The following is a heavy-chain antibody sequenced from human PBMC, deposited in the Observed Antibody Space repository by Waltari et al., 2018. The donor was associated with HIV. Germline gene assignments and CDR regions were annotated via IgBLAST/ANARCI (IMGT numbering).Heavy chain of an antibody. CDR2: IFGDGGST. D-gene: IGHD4-17*01. CDR3: AKGTLNPLTTDY. J-gene: IGHJ4*02. V-gene: IGHV3-23*01. Sequence: EVQLLESGGGLVQPGGSLRLSCAGSGFTFSSYAMTWVRQAPGKGLEVVSAIFGDGGSTFYADSVKGRFTISRDNSKNTLYLQMNSLRAEDTAVYYCAKGTLNPLTTDYWGQGTLVTVSS. CDR1: GFTFSSYA.